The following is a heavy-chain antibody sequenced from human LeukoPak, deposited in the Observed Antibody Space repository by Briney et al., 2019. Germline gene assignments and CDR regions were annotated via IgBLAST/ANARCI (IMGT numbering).Heavy chain of an antibody. J-gene: IGHJ4*02. D-gene: IGHD5-24*01. Sequence: GASVKVSCKASGYTFTSYSMNWVRQAPGQGLEWMGWINTNTGNPTYAQGFTGRFVFSLDSSVSTAYLQIRSLKAEDTAVYYCARVRDGYNPRLRILEYYFDYWGQGTLVTVSS. CDR3: ARVRDGYNPRLRILEYYFDY. CDR2: INTNTGNP. V-gene: IGHV7-4-1*02. CDR1: GYTFTSYS.